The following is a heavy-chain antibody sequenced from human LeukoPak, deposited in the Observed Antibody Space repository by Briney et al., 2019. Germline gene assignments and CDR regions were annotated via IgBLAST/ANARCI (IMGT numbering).Heavy chain of an antibody. CDR1: GGTFSSYA. Sequence: ASVKVSCKASGGTFSSYAISWVRQAPGQGLEWMGGIIPIFGTANYAQKFQGRVTITADESTSTAYMELSSLRPEDTAVYYCARVKSGDDILTGYYTSQYNWFDPWGQGTLVTVSS. CDR2: IIPIFGTA. CDR3: ARVKSGDDILTGYYTSQYNWFDP. J-gene: IGHJ5*02. V-gene: IGHV1-69*13. D-gene: IGHD3-9*01.